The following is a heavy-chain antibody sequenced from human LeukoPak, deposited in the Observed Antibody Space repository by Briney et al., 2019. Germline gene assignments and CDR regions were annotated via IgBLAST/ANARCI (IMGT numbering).Heavy chain of an antibody. CDR2: IKPYNGDT. CDR1: GYMFANYG. D-gene: IGHD2-15*01. Sequence: ASVKVSSKTSGYMFANYGITWVRQAPGQGLEWLGWIKPYNGDTNYVQKIQGRVTMTTDMSTNTAYMELRSLRFDDTAVYYCAREHQNSWDEFDHWGQGTLVAVSS. V-gene: IGHV1-18*01. J-gene: IGHJ4*02. CDR3: AREHQNSWDEFDH.